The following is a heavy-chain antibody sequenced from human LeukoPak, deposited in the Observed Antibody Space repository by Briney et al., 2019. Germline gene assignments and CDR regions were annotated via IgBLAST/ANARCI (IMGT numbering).Heavy chain of an antibody. D-gene: IGHD6-13*01. V-gene: IGHV3-53*01. Sequence: PGGSLRLSCAASGFTVNNYMNWVRQAPGKGLEWISVIYSGDTTYYADSVKGRFTISRDTSKNTLYLQMNSLRADDTAVYYCARAAWYSSSWQEGHYFDYWGQGALVTVSS. CDR2: IYSGDTT. CDR1: GFTVNNY. J-gene: IGHJ4*02. CDR3: ARAAWYSSSWQEGHYFDY.